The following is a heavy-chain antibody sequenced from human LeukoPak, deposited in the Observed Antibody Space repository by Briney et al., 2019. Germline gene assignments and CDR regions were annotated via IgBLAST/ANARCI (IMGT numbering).Heavy chain of an antibody. D-gene: IGHD3-3*01. CDR2: INPNSGGT. CDR1: GYTFTGYY. J-gene: IGHJ4*02. Sequence: GASVKVSCKASGYTFTGYYMHWVRQAPGQGLEWMGWINPNSGGTNYAQKFQGRVTMTRDTSISTAYMELSRLRSDDTAVYYCARGGPAYYDFWSGYYSFDYWGQGTLATVSS. CDR3: ARGGPAYYDFWSGYYSFDY. V-gene: IGHV1-2*02.